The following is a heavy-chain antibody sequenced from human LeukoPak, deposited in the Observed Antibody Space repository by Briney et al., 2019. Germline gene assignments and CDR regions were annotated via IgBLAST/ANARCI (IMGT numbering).Heavy chain of an antibody. V-gene: IGHV4-59*01. CDR1: GGSISSYY. J-gene: IGHJ4*02. D-gene: IGHD3-10*01. CDR2: IYYSGST. CDR3: ARDRGGAYGSGSYYSH. Sequence: SETLSLTCAVSGGSISSYYWSWIRQPPGKGLEWIGYIYYSGSTNYNPSLKSRVTISVDTSKNQFSLKLSSVTAADTAVYYCARDRGGAYGSGSYYSHWGQGTLVTVSS.